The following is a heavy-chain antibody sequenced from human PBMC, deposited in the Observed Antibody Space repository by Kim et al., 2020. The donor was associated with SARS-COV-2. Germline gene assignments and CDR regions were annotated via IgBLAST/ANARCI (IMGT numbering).Heavy chain of an antibody. CDR1: GFTFSSYG. Sequence: GGSLRLSCVASGFTFSSYGMHWVRQAPGKGLEWVAVISYDGSNKYYADSVKGRFTISRDNSKNTLYLQMNSLRAEDTAVYYCAKGGSSWYYFDYWGQGTL. V-gene: IGHV3-30*18. CDR2: ISYDGSNK. CDR3: AKGGSSWYYFDY. J-gene: IGHJ4*02. D-gene: IGHD6-13*01.